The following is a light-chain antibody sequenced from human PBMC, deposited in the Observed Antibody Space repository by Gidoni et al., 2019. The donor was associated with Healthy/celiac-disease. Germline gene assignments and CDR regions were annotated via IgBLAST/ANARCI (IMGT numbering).Light chain of an antibody. V-gene: IGLV2-14*01. CDR2: EVS. Sequence: QSAMTQPVSVSGSPGQSITISCTGTSSDVGGYNYVSWYQQHPGKSPKLMIYEVSNRPSGVYNRFSGSKSGNSASLTISGLQAEDEADYYCISYTSSSTLVFGGGTKLTVL. J-gene: IGLJ2*01. CDR3: ISYTSSSTLV. CDR1: SSDVGGYNY.